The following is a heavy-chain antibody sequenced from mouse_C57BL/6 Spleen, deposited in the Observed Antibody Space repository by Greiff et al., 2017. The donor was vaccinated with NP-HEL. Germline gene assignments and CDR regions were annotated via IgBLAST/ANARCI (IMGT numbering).Heavy chain of an antibody. J-gene: IGHJ2*01. CDR1: GYTFTDYE. CDR3: TRFEDYPDY. CDR2: IDPETGGT. V-gene: IGHV1-15*01. Sequence: QVQLKQSGAELVRPGASVTLSCKASGYTFTDYEMHWVKQTPVHGLEWIGAIDPETGGTAYNQKFKGKAILTADKSSSTAYMELRSLTSEDSAVYYCTRFEDYPDYWGQGTTLTVSS.